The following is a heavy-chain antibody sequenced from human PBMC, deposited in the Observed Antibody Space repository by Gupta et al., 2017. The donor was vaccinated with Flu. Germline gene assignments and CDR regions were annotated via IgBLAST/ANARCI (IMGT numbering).Heavy chain of an antibody. Sequence: QVQLVQSGAAVTKPGASVKVSCKASGYTFTGFYMHWVSPAPGQGLEWMGWITPNSGGTNYEQKFQSGATMTRDTSIRTADMELSRLRSEEAAVYYCARETPVSRGGGRYYGMVVGGQGQTVTVSS. CDR1: GYTFTGFY. CDR2: ITPNSGGT. J-gene: IGHJ6*02. V-gene: IGHV1-2*02. D-gene: IGHD2-15*01. CDR3: ARETPVSRGGGRYYGMVV.